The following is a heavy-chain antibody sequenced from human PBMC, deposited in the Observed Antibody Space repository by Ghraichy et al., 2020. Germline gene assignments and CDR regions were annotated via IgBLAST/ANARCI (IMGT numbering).Heavy chain of an antibody. CDR3: ARNRASLDV. CDR1: GFTFSIYS. Sequence: GGSLRLSCAASGFTFSIYSMSWVRQAPGKGLEWVANINTDGSEKYYVDSVKGRFTMSRDNAKNSVSLQMNSLRAEDTAVYYCARNRASLDVWGKGTTVTVSS. J-gene: IGHJ6*04. CDR2: INTDGSEK. V-gene: IGHV3-7*03. D-gene: IGHD2/OR15-2a*01.